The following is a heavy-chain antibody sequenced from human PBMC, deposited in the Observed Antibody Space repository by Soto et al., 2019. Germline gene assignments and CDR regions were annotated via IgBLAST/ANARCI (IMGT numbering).Heavy chain of an antibody. CDR1: GGSVNGYY. J-gene: IGHJ5*02. V-gene: IGHV4-34*01. CDR3: ATRITVFGLMIPPFDP. CDR2: INHTGGT. Sequence: SLTCAVYGGSVNGYYWNLVRQAPGKGLEWIGEINHTGGTHYNPSLKSRVTMSVDTSKNQFSLRWSSVTAADTAIYYCATRITVFGLMIPPFDPWGQGTQVTVA. D-gene: IGHD3-3*01.